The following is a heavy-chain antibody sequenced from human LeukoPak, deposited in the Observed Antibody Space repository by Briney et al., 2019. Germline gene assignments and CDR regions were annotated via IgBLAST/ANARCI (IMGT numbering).Heavy chain of an antibody. CDR2: IYYSGST. V-gene: IGHV4-59*12. CDR1: GGSISSYY. J-gene: IGHJ4*02. CDR3: ARENVVGTSDDY. Sequence: SETLSLTCTVSGGSISSYYWSWIRQPPGKGLEWIGYIYYSGSTNYNPSLKSRVTISVDTSKNQFSLKLSSVTAADTAVYYCARENVVGTSDDYWGQGTLVTVSS. D-gene: IGHD1-1*01.